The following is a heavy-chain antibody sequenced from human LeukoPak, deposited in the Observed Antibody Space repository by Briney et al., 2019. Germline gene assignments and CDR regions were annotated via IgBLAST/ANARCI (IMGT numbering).Heavy chain of an antibody. V-gene: IGHV4-38-2*02. CDR2: VFHSGST. D-gene: IGHD2/OR15-2a*01. Sequence: SETLSLTCTVSGYSISSAYQWGWGWIRQPPGRGLEWIGNVFHSGSTSYNPSLKSRLTISVDTSENQFSLRLSSVTAADTAVYFCARRYHAGTLFDYWGQGTLVTVSS. CDR1: GYSISSAYQWG. J-gene: IGHJ4*02. CDR3: ARRYHAGTLFDY.